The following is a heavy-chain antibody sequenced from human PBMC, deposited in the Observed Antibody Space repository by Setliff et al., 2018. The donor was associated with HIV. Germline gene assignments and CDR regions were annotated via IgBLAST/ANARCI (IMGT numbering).Heavy chain of an antibody. Sequence: PGGSLRLSCAAPGFTFSSYSMNWVRQAPGKGLEWVSSISSSSSYIYYADSVKGRFTISRDNAKNSLYLQMNSLRAEDTAVYYCARDDSSGFLPDAFDIWGQGTMVTVSS. CDR1: GFTFSSYS. CDR3: ARDDSSGFLPDAFDI. D-gene: IGHD6-19*01. CDR2: ISSSSSYI. V-gene: IGHV3-21*01. J-gene: IGHJ3*02.